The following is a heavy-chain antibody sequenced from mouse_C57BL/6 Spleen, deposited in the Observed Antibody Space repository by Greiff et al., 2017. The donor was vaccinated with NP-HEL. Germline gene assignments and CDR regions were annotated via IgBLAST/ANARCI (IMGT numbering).Heavy chain of an antibody. Sequence: VQLQQPGAELVRPGSSVKLSCKASGYTFTSYWMHWVKQRPIQGLEWIGNIDPSDSETHYNQKFKDKATLTVDKSSSTSYMQLSSLTSEDAAVYYCARYSDYGSGPFAYWGQGTLVTVSA. CDR3: ARYSDYGSGPFAY. D-gene: IGHD1-1*01. CDR1: GYTFTSYW. J-gene: IGHJ3*01. CDR2: IDPSDSET. V-gene: IGHV1-52*01.